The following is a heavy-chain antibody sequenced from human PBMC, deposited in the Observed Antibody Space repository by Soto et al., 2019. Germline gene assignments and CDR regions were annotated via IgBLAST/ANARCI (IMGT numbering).Heavy chain of an antibody. J-gene: IGHJ6*02. CDR3: ARSIAAAGTGGRYIYYYYGMDV. CDR1: GGSISSGGYY. D-gene: IGHD6-13*01. Sequence: ASETLSLTCTVSGGSISSGGYYWSWIRQHPGRGLEWIGYIYYSGSTNYNPSLKSRVTISVDTSKNQFSLKLSSVTAADTAVYYCARSIAAAGTGGRYIYYYYGMDVWGQGXTVTVSS. CDR2: IYYSGST. V-gene: IGHV4-61*08.